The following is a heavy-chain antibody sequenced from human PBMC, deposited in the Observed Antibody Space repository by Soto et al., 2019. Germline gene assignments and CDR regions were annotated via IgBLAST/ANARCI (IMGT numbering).Heavy chain of an antibody. Sequence: GGSLRLSCAASGFTFDDYAMHWVRQAPGKGLEWVSGISWNSGSIGYADSVKGRFTISRDNAKNSLYLQMNSLRAEDTALYYCASIAVAGTGPRRTYYFDYWGQGTLVTVSS. J-gene: IGHJ4*02. D-gene: IGHD6-19*01. CDR3: ASIAVAGTGPRRTYYFDY. V-gene: IGHV3-9*01. CDR1: GFTFDDYA. CDR2: ISWNSGSI.